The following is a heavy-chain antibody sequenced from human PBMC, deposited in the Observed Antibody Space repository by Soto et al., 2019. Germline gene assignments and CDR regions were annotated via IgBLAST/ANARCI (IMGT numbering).Heavy chain of an antibody. CDR3: GREYCRGGRCYSPDY. CDR1: GYTFTTFG. D-gene: IGHD2-15*01. CDR2: ISTYNGNT. V-gene: IGHV1-18*01. J-gene: IGHJ4*02. Sequence: QVQLVQSGAEVKKPGASVKVSCKASGYTFTTFGIIWVRQAPGQGLEWMGWISTYNGNTYYAPKFQGRVTVTTDTSTSTAYMELRSLRSDDTAVYYCGREYCRGGRCYSPDYWGQGTLVTVSS.